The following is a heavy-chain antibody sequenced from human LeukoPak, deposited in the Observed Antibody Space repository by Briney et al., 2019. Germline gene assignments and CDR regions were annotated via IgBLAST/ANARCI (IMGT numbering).Heavy chain of an antibody. CDR1: GGTFSSYA. V-gene: IGHV1-69*13. CDR2: IIPIFGTA. CDR3: ARETRTLWFGELLKMPDY. D-gene: IGHD3-10*01. J-gene: IGHJ4*02. Sequence: SVKVSCKASGGTFSSYAISWVRQAPGQGLEWMGGIIPIFGTANYAQKFQGRVTITADESTSTAYMELSSLRSEDTAVYYCARETRTLWFGELLKMPDYWGQGTLVTVSS.